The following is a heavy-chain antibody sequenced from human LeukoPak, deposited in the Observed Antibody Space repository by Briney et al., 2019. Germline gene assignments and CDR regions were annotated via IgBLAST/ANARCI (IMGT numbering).Heavy chain of an antibody. J-gene: IGHJ4*02. D-gene: IGHD6-19*01. Sequence: SETLSLTCAVYGGSFSGYYWSWIRQPPGKGLEWIGEINHSGSTNYNPSLKSRVTISVDTSKNQFSLKLGSVTAADTAVYYCARGQQWLVPDYWGQGTLVTVSS. V-gene: IGHV4-34*01. CDR1: GGSFSGYY. CDR3: ARGQQWLVPDY. CDR2: INHSGST.